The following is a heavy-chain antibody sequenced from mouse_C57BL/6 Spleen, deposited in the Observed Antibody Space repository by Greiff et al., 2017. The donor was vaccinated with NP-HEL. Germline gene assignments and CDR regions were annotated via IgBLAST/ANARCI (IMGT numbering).Heavy chain of an antibody. CDR1: GYTFTSYW. CDR3: ARGDDGYYGGYFDV. Sequence: VQLQEPGAELVRPGSSVKLSCKASGYTFTSYWMDWVKQRPGQGLEWIGNIYPSDSETHYNQKFKDKATLTVDKSSSTAYMQLSSLTSEDSAVYYCARGDDGYYGGYFDVWGTGTTVTVSS. V-gene: IGHV1-61*01. D-gene: IGHD2-3*01. CDR2: IYPSDSET. J-gene: IGHJ1*03.